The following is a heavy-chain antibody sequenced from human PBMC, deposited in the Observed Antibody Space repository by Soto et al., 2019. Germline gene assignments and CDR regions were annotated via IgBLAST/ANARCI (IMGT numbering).Heavy chain of an antibody. CDR1: GYSFTSYW. D-gene: IGHD6-13*01. J-gene: IGHJ6*02. CDR3: ARHSSSQYLDHFYYYYGKDV. Sequence: GESLKISCKGSGYSFTSYWISWVRQMPGKGLEWMGRIDPSDSYTNYSPSFQGHVTISADKSISTAYLQWSSLKASDTAMYYCARHSSSQYLDHFYYYYGKDVSGQRTTVTVSS. V-gene: IGHV5-10-1*01. CDR2: IDPSDSYT.